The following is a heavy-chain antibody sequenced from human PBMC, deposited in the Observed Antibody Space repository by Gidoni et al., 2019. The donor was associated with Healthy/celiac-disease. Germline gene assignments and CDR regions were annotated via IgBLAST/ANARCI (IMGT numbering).Heavy chain of an antibody. CDR1: GFTFSDHY. D-gene: IGHD5-18*01. CDR3: ARDGRGYGGGFDP. J-gene: IGHJ5*02. CDR2: TRNKATSYTT. V-gene: IGHV3-72*01. Sequence: EVQLVESGGGLVQPGGSLRLSCAASGFTFSDHYMDWVRQAPGKGLEWVGRTRNKATSYTTEYAASVKGRFTISRDDSKNSLYLQMNSLKTEDTAVYYCARDGRGYGGGFDPWGQGTPVTVSS.